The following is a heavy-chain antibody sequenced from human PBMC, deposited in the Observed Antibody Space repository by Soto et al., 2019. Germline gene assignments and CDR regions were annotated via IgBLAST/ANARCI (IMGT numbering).Heavy chain of an antibody. CDR3: AKGGYYSLFDI. CDR1: GFPFSSYA. CDR2: ISSSGGRT. J-gene: IGHJ3*02. D-gene: IGHD3-16*01. Sequence: PGGSLRLSCVASGFPFSSYAMSWVRRTPGKGLEWVSGISSSGGRTYYADSVKGRFTISRDNSNNTLSLQMHILRVEDTAVYFCAKGGYYSLFDIWGQGTVVTVSS. V-gene: IGHV3-23*01.